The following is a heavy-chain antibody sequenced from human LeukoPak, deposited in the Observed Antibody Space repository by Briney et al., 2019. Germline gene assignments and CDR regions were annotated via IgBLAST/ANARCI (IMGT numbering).Heavy chain of an antibody. CDR2: MNPNSGNT. J-gene: IGHJ5*02. V-gene: IGHV1-8*03. CDR3: ARGRIVATNLAAAGKRYWFDP. CDR1: GYTFTGYF. Sequence: SVKVSCKASGYTFTGYFIHWVRQATGQGLEWMGWMNPNSGNTGYAQKFQGRVTITRNTSISTAYMELSSLRSEDTAVYYCARGRIVATNLAAAGKRYWFDPWGQGTLVTVSS. D-gene: IGHD5-12*01.